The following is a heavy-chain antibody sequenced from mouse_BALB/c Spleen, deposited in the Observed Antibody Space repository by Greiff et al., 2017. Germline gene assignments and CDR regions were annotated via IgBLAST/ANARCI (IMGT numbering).Heavy chain of an antibody. CDR3: ARIDYYRYDWAMDY. Sequence: VQLQESGPGLVQPSQSLSITCTVSGFSLTSYGVHWVRQSPGKGLEWLGVIWSGGSTDYNAAFISRLSISKDNSKSQVFFKMNSLQANDTAIYYCARIDYYRYDWAMDYWGQGTSVTVSS. V-gene: IGHV2-2*02. CDR2: IWSGGST. D-gene: IGHD2-14*01. CDR1: GFSLTSYG. J-gene: IGHJ4*01.